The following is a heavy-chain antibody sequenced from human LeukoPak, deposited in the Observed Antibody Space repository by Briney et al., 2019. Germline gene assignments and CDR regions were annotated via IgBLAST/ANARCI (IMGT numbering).Heavy chain of an antibody. J-gene: IGHJ4*02. D-gene: IGHD2-15*01. CDR3: ARQYCSGGSCLTYFDY. V-gene: IGHV4-39*07. CDR1: GVSISSSSYY. Sequence: PSETLSLTCSVSGVSISSSSYYWGWIRQSPGKGLEWIGNIYYSGSTYYNPSLRSRVTISVDTSKNQFSLKLSSVTAADTAVYYCARQYCSGGSCLTYFDYWGQGTLVTVSS. CDR2: IYYSGST.